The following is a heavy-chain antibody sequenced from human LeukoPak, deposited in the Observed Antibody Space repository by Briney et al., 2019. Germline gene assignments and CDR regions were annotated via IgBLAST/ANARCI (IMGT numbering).Heavy chain of an antibody. D-gene: IGHD3-16*01. CDR3: ARDQATSGGGLDS. CDR2: IYTGRTT. J-gene: IGHJ4*02. CDR1: GFTVSGTH. V-gene: IGHV3-53*01. Sequence: PGGSLRLSCAASGFTVSGTHMSWVRQAPGKGLEWVSAIYTGRTTYYSDSVEGRFTISRDNSKNTLYLLMNSLRAEDTAVYYCARDQATSGGGLDSWGQGTLVTVSS.